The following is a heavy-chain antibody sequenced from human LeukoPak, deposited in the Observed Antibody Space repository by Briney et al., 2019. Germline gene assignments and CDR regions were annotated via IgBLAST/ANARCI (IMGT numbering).Heavy chain of an antibody. D-gene: IGHD6-13*01. Sequence: GGSLRLSCAASGFTFDDYGMRWVRHAPGKGLEWVSGINWNGGSTSYADSVKGRFTISRDNAKNSLYLQMNSLRAEDTALYHCARANSSSWNDDWGQGTPVTVSS. CDR3: ARANSSSWNDD. J-gene: IGHJ4*02. V-gene: IGHV3-20*01. CDR1: GFTFDDYG. CDR2: INWNGGST.